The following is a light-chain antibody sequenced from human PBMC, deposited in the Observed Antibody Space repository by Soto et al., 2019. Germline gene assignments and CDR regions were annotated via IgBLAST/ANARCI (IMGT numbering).Light chain of an antibody. Sequence: EMVLTQAPGARCISPKKRATLSCMASQSVSSSYLAWYQQKPGQAPRLLIHGASSRATGIPDRISGSGSGTDFPLTISRLEPEDFAVYYCQQYGSSPLSSGQGTRLEIK. CDR1: QSVSSSY. CDR2: GAS. J-gene: IGKJ5*01. V-gene: IGKV3-20*01. CDR3: QQYGSSPLS.